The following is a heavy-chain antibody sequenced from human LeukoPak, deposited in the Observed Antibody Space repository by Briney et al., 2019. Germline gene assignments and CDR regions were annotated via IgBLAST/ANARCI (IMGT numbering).Heavy chain of an antibody. CDR1: GFTFSSYA. CDR3: VGDPRWGCGGGSCYDFRFEY. Sequence: PGGSLRLSCAASGFTFSSYALHWVRQAPGKGLEWVTIISSDGSDKYYADSVKGRFAISRDNSKNTLYLQMNDLRPDDTAVYYCVGDPRWGCGGGSCYDFRFEYWGPGTLVTVSS. J-gene: IGHJ4*02. V-gene: IGHV3-30*09. CDR2: ISSDGSDK. D-gene: IGHD2-15*01.